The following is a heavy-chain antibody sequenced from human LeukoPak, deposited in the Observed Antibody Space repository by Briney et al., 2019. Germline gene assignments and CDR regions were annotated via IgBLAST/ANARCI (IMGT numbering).Heavy chain of an antibody. J-gene: IGHJ5*02. V-gene: IGHV1-2*02. D-gene: IGHD3-10*01. CDR3: ARVPITMVRGVIRDWFDP. Sequence: ASVKVSCKASGYTSTGYYMHWVRQAPGQGLEWMGWINPDSGGTNYAQKFQGRVTMTRDTSISTAYMELRRLRSDDTAVYYCARVPITMVRGVIRDWFDPWGQGTLVTVSS. CDR1: GYTSTGYY. CDR2: INPDSGGT.